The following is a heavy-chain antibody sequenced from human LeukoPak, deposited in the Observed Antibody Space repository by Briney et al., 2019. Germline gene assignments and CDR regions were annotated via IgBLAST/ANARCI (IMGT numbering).Heavy chain of an antibody. CDR2: IIPIFGTA. CDR1: GGTFSSYA. D-gene: IGHD5-24*01. CDR3: ARARWTGDYFDY. V-gene: IGHV1-69*01. J-gene: IGHJ4*02. Sequence: VASVKVSCKASGGTFSSYAISWVRQAPGQGLEWMGGIIPIFGTANYAQKFQGRVTITADESTSTAYMELCSLRSEDTAVYYCARARWTGDYFDYWGQGTLVTVSS.